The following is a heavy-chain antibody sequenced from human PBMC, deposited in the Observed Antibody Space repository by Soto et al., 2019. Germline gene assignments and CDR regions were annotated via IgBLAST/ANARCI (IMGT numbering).Heavy chain of an antibody. CDR3: ARLLVGVSYGPENQY. V-gene: IGHV1-18*04. CDR1: GYTFTSYG. J-gene: IGHJ3*01. CDR2: ISAYNGNT. Sequence: QVQLVQSGAEVKKPGASVKVSCKASGYTFTSYGISWVRQAPGQGLEWMGWISAYNGNTTYAQKLQGRVTMTTDTSTSTAYMELRSLRSDDTAVYYCARLLVGVSYGPENQYWGQGTMVTVSS. D-gene: IGHD5-18*01.